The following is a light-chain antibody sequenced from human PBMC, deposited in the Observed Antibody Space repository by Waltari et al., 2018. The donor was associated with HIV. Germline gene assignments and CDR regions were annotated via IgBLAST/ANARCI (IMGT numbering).Light chain of an antibody. Sequence: DIQMTQSPPSLSAAVGDRVTITCRASQHIKVYLNWYQQRPGEAPRLLIFGASTLQSGVPSRFSGSGSGTTFTLIINSLQPEDAATYYCQQSYTIPLTFGGGTNVEL. J-gene: IGKJ4*01. CDR1: QHIKVY. CDR2: GAS. CDR3: QQSYTIPLT. V-gene: IGKV1-39*01.